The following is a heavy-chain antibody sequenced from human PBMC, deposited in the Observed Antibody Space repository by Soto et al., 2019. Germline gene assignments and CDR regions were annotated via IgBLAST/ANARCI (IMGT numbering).Heavy chain of an antibody. V-gene: IGHV3-23*01. CDR1: GFTFSSYA. Sequence: PGGSLRLSCAASGFTFSSYAMSWVRQAPGKGLEWVSAISGSGGSTYYADSVKGRFTISRDNSKNTLYLQMNSLRAEDTAVYYCAKDGRGYYDSSGYYYVSPYGMAVWGQGTTVTVSS. CDR2: ISGSGGST. D-gene: IGHD3-22*01. J-gene: IGHJ6*02. CDR3: AKDGRGYYDSSGYYYVSPYGMAV.